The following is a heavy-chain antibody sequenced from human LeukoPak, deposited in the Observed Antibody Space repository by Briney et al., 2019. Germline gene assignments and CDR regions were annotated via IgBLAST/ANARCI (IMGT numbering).Heavy chain of an antibody. CDR1: GYTFTSYY. CDR2: INPSGGST. D-gene: IGHD6-13*01. J-gene: IGHJ6*03. Sequence: ASVKVSCKASGYTFTSYYMHWVRQAPGQGLEWMGRINPSGGSTSYAQNFQGRVTMTRDMSTSTVYMELSSLRSEDTALYYCARESISSSWYSGYLDVWGKGTTVTVSS. CDR3: ARESISSSWYSGYLDV. V-gene: IGHV1-46*01.